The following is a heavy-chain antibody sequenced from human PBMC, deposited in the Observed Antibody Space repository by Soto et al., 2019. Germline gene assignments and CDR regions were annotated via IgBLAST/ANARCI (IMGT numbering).Heavy chain of an antibody. CDR3: ASRGP. CDR1: GFTFSDYY. Sequence: GGSLRLSCAASGFTFSDYYMSWIRQAPGKGLEWVSIIHGGGSTYYADSVKGRFTISRDNSKNTLYLQMNSLRAEDTAVYYCASRGPWGQGTLVTVSS. CDR2: IHGGGST. V-gene: IGHV3-53*01. J-gene: IGHJ5*02.